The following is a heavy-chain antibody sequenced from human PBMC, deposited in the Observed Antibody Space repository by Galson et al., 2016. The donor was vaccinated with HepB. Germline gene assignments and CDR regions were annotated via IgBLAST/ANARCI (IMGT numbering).Heavy chain of an antibody. CDR2: ISWNSGSI. CDR1: GLTFEDYA. V-gene: IGHV3-9*01. D-gene: IGHD2-15*01. J-gene: IGHJ6*02. CDR3: AKVRRIRSTAGMDV. Sequence: SLRLSCAASGLTFEDYAMHWVRQAPGKGLEWVSGISWNSGSIGYADSVKGRFTISRDNAKNSLYLQMNSLRVEDTAFYYCAKVRRIRSTAGMDVWGQGTTVTVSS.